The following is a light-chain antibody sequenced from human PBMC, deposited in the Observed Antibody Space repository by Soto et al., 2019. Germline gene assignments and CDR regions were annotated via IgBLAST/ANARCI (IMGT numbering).Light chain of an antibody. Sequence: EIELTQSPGTLSLSPGERATLSCRASQSVSSSYLAWYQQKPGQAPSLLIYGASNRATGIPDRFSGSGSGTDFTLTISRLEPEDFALYYCQHYGTSPFTFGQGTKLEIK. V-gene: IGKV3-20*01. CDR1: QSVSSSY. J-gene: IGKJ2*01. CDR3: QHYGTSPFT. CDR2: GAS.